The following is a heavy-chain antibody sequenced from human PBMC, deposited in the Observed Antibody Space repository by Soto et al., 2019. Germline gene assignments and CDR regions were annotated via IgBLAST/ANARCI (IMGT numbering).Heavy chain of an antibody. J-gene: IGHJ6*02. CDR3: ARGYYGSGSYYNVGMDV. Sequence: PSETLSLTCTVSGGSISSSSYYWGWIRQPPGKGLEWIGSIYYSGSTYYNPSLESRVTISVDTSKNQFSLKLSSVTAADTAVYYCARGYYGSGSYYNVGMDVWGQGTTVTVSS. V-gene: IGHV4-39*01. CDR2: IYYSGST. CDR1: GGSISSSSYY. D-gene: IGHD3-10*01.